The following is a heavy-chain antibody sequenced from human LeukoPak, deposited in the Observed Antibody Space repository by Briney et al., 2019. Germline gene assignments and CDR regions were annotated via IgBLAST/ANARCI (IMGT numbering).Heavy chain of an antibody. J-gene: IGHJ4*02. V-gene: IGHV3-23*01. CDR3: AKTEYYDFWSGYYLLRGDYFDY. Sequence: PGGSLRLSCAASGFTFSSYAMSWVRQAPGKGLEWVSAISGSGGSTYYAGSVKGRFTISRDNSKNTLYLQMNSLRAEDTAVYYCAKTEYYDFWSGYYLLRGDYFDYWGQGTLVTVSS. CDR1: GFTFSSYA. D-gene: IGHD3-3*01. CDR2: ISGSGGST.